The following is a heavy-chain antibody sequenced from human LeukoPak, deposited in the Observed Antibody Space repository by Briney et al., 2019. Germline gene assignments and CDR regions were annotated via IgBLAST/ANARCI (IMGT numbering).Heavy chain of an antibody. CDR2: IYTSGST. J-gene: IGHJ4*02. D-gene: IGHD3-16*01. CDR1: GGSFSGYY. Sequence: SETLSLTCAVNGGSFSGYYWSWIRQPAGKGLEWIGRIYTSGSTNYNPSLKSRVTISVDTSKNQFSLKLSSVTAADTAVYYCARGDMAHYYFDYWGQGTLVTVSS. V-gene: IGHV4-59*10. CDR3: ARGDMAHYYFDY.